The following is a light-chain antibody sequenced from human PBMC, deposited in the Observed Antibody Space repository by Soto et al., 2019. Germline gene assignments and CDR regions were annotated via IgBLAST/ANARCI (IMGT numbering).Light chain of an antibody. Sequence: EIVLTQSPGTLSLSPGERATLSCRASQTISNNYLAWYQQKPGQAPRLLIYDASGRATGIPDRFSGGGSGTDLTLTISRLEPEDFAVYYCQHYGGSPPNTFGQGTKLEIK. V-gene: IGKV3-20*01. CDR2: DAS. J-gene: IGKJ2*01. CDR1: QTISNNY. CDR3: QHYGGSPPNT.